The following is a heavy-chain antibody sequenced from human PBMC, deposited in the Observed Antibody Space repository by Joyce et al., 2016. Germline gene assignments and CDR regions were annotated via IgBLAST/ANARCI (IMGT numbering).Heavy chain of an antibody. J-gene: IGHJ6*02. CDR2: TSASGGST. V-gene: IGHV3-23*01. CDR1: GFTFSSSA. D-gene: IGHD6-6*01. CDR3: AKHSSSSYYSGMDV. Sequence: EVQVLESGGGLIQPGGSLRLSCAASGFTFSSSARSWVRQAPGKGLEWVAGTSASGGSTYYADAVEGRFTIARDNSKNTLYLQMNSLRAEDTAVYYCAKHSSSSYYSGMDVWGQGTTVTVSS.